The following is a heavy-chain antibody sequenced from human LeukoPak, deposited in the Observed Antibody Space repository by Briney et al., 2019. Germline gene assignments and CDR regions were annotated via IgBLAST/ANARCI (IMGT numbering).Heavy chain of an antibody. CDR2: IYSDNT. V-gene: IGHV3-53*01. J-gene: IGHJ5*02. CDR3: ARQARLYCSSTSCHPGGFDP. D-gene: IGHD2-2*01. Sequence: GGSLRLSCTVSGFTVSSNSMSWVRQAPGKGLEWVSFIYSDNTHYSDSVKGRFTISRDNSKNTLYLQMNSLRAEDTAVYYCARQARLYCSSTSCHPGGFDPWGQGTLVTVSS. CDR1: GFTVSSNS.